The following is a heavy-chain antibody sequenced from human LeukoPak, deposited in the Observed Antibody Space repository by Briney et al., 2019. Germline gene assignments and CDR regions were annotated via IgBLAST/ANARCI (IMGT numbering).Heavy chain of an antibody. CDR3: ARERFGELSLDV. D-gene: IGHD3-10*01. V-gene: IGHV3-48*03. CDR2: ISSSGSTI. J-gene: IGHJ6*04. CDR1: GFTFSSYE. Sequence: GGSLRLSCAASGFTFSSYEMNWVRQAPGKGLEWVSYISSSGSTIYYADSVKGRFTISRDNAKNSLYLQMNSLRAEDTAVYYCARERFGELSLDVWGKGTTVTISS.